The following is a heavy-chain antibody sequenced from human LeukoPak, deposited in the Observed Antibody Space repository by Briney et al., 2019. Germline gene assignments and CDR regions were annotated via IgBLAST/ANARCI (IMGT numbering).Heavy chain of an antibody. Sequence: SETLSLTCSVSDDSIRRGFYWGWIRQLPGKGLEWIGNIYYSGFPYYNPSLKSRVTISLDMSKTEFSLKLTSVTAADTAVYYCARHGDYYGSGPDYWGQGTLVTVSS. D-gene: IGHD3-10*01. CDR3: ARHGDYYGSGPDY. CDR1: DDSIRRGFY. J-gene: IGHJ4*02. V-gene: IGHV4-39*01. CDR2: IYYSGFP.